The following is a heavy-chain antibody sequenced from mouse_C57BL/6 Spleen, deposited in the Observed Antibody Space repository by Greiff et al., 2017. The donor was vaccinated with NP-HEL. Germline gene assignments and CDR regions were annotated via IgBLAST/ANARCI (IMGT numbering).Heavy chain of an antibody. CDR1: GYAFSSSW. V-gene: IGHV1-82*01. J-gene: IGHJ4*01. Sequence: QVQLQQSGPELVKPGASVKISCKASGYAFSSSWMNWVKQRPGKGLEWIGRIYPGDGATNYNGKFKGKATLTADKSSCTAYMQLSSLTSEDSAVYFCARREIYYAMDYWGQGTSVTVSS. CDR2: IYPGDGAT. CDR3: ARREIYYAMDY.